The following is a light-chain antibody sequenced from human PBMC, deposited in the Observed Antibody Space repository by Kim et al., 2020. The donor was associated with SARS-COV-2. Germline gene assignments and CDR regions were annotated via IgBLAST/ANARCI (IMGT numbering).Light chain of an antibody. CDR3: SSFTSIGTWV. V-gene: IGLV2-14*04. CDR1: SSDVGGYIH. J-gene: IGLJ3*02. Sequence: GQSSTISCTGTSSDVGGYIHVSWYQQHPGKAPKLFIYDVNKRPSGASDRFSGSKSANAASLTISGLQAEDEAEYYCSSFTSIGTWVFGGGTQLTVL. CDR2: DVN.